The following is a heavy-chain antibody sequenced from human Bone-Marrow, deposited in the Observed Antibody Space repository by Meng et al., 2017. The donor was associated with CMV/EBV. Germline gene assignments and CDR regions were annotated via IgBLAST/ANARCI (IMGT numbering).Heavy chain of an antibody. CDR2: ITSNSGYI. D-gene: IGHD1-7*01. CDR1: GLIFSKYN. CDR3: ARDFAGRRELIRSTSPWA. J-gene: IGHJ4*02. Sequence: GESLKISCAVSGLIFSKYNMNWVRQAPGKGLEWVSSITSNSGYIYYADAVKGRFTISRDHAKNSLYLQMDSLRAEETAVYFCARDFAGRRELIRSTSPWAWGQGTLVTVSS. V-gene: IGHV3-21*01.